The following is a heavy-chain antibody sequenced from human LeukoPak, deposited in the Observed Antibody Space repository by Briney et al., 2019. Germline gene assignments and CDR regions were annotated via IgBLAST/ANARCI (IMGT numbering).Heavy chain of an antibody. Sequence: PSETLSLTCTVYGESFSGYYWSWIRQSPGKGLEWIGEINHSGRTNYYPSLKSRVTISLDTSKKQYSLNLISVTAADTAVYYCAREGGKNIVVVPDSRSGFDYWGQGTLVTVSS. CDR2: INHSGRT. V-gene: IGHV4-34*01. CDR3: AREGGKNIVVVPDSRSGFDY. D-gene: IGHD2-2*01. CDR1: GESFSGYY. J-gene: IGHJ4*02.